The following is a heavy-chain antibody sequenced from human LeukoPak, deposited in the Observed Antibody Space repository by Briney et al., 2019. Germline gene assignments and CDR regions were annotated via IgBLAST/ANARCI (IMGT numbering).Heavy chain of an antibody. CDR1: GGSISSHY. CDR3: ARRGRVSGSYHEDWFDP. D-gene: IGHD1-26*01. Sequence: SETLSLTCTVSGGSISSHYWSWIRQPPGKGLEWIGYIYHSGSTNYNPSLKSRVTISVDTSKNQFSLKLSSVTAADTAVYYCARRGRVSGSYHEDWFDPWGQGTLVTVSS. V-gene: IGHV4-59*08. J-gene: IGHJ5*02. CDR2: IYHSGST.